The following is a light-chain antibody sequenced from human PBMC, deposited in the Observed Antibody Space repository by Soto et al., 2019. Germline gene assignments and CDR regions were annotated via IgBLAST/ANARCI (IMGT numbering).Light chain of an antibody. CDR3: QQYNSYWTT. V-gene: IGKV1-5*03. CDR2: KAS. J-gene: IGKJ1*01. CDR1: QSISSW. Sequence: IQMTQSPSTLSASVGDRVTITCRASQSISSWLAWYQQKPWKAPKLLIYKASSLESGVPSRFSGSGSGTEFTLTISSLQPDDFATYYCQQYNSYWTTFGQGTKVDIK.